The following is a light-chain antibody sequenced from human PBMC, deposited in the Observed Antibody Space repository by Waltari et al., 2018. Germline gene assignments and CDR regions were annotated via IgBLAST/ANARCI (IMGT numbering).Light chain of an antibody. CDR1: QSVSSY. Sequence: EIVLTQSPATLSLSPGERATLSCRASQSVSSYLAWYQQKPGQAPRLLIYDASNRANGIPARFSVSASGTDFTLTISSLEPEDFAVYYCQQRSNLLLTFGQGTNVEI. CDR2: DAS. V-gene: IGKV3-11*01. CDR3: QQRSNLLLT. J-gene: IGKJ1*01.